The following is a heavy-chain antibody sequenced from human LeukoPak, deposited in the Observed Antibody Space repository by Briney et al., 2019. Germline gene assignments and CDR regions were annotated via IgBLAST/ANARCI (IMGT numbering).Heavy chain of an antibody. Sequence: ASVKVSCKVSGYILTELSMHWVRQAPGKGLEWMGGFDPEDGETIYAQKFQGRVTMTEDTSTDTAYMEVSSLRSEDTAVYYCALGGGLRGWFDPWGQGTLVTVSS. V-gene: IGHV1-24*01. CDR2: FDPEDGET. CDR3: ALGGGLRGWFDP. D-gene: IGHD2-15*01. CDR1: GYILTELS. J-gene: IGHJ5*02.